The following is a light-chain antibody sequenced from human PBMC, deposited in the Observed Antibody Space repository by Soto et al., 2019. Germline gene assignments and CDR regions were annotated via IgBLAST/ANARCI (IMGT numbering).Light chain of an antibody. CDR1: QSVSSN. CDR2: GAS. CDR3: QQYNNWPPIFT. J-gene: IGKJ3*01. Sequence: EIVMTQSPATLSVSPGERATLSCRASQSVSSNLAWYQQKPGQAPGLLIYGASTRATGIPARFSGSGSGTEFTLTISSLQSEDFAVYYCQQYNNWPPIFTFGPGTKVHIK. V-gene: IGKV3-15*01.